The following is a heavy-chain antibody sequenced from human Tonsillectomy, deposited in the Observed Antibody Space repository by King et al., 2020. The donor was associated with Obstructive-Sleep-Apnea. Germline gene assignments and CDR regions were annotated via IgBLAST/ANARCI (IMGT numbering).Heavy chain of an antibody. V-gene: IGHV4-59*01. CDR2: IYYSGST. CDR1: GGSISSYY. D-gene: IGHD7-27*01. J-gene: IGHJ4*02. CDR3: ASGELGPFDY. Sequence: QLQESGPGLVKPSETLSLTCTVSGGSISSYYWSWIRQPPGKGLEWIGYIYYSGSTNYNPSLQSRVTISVDTSKNQFSLKLSSVTAADTAVYYCASGELGPFDYWGQGTLVTVSS.